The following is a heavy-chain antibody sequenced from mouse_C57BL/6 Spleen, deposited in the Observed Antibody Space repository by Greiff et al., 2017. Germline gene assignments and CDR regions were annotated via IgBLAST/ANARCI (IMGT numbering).Heavy chain of an antibody. D-gene: IGHD1-1*01. V-gene: IGHV1-52*01. Sequence: QVQLQQPGAELVRPGSSVKLSCKASGYTFTSYWMHWVKQRPIQGLEWIGNIDPSDSATHYNQKFKDKATLTVDKSSSKAYMQLSSLTSEDSAVYYGARRGSGDYYAMAYWGQGTSVTVSA. J-gene: IGHJ4*01. CDR3: ARRGSGDYYAMAY. CDR2: IDPSDSAT. CDR1: GYTFTSYW.